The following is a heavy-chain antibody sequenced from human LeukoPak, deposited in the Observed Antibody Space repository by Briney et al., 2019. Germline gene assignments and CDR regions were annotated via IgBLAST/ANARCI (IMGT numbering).Heavy chain of an antibody. D-gene: IGHD3-16*02. V-gene: IGHV3-23*01. CDR2: ISGSGSST. CDR1: GFTFSSYA. CDR3: AKVMDAYDYVWGSYRPFDY. Sequence: PGGSLKLSCEASGFTFSSYAMSWVRQAPGKGLEWVSTISGSGSSTYYADSVKGRFTISRDNSKNTLYLQMNSLRAEDTAVYYCAKVMDAYDYVWGSYRPFDYWGQGTLVTVSS. J-gene: IGHJ4*02.